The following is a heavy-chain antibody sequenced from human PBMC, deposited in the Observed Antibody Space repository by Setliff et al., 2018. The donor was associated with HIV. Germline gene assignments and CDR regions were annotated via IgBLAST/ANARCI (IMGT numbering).Heavy chain of an antibody. CDR1: GFSFSSYW. CDR3: AIIRVNGSPY. D-gene: IGHD3-10*01. J-gene: IGHJ4*02. Sequence: HPGGSLRLSCAASGFSFSSYWMSWVRQAPGKGLEWVANIKQDGSEKYYVDSVRGRFTASRDNAESSMYLQMNNLRAEDTAVYYCAIIRVNGSPYWGQGTPVTVSS. V-gene: IGHV3-7*01. CDR2: IKQDGSEK.